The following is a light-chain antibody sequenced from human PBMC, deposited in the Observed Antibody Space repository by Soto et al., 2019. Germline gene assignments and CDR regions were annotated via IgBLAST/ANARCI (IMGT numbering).Light chain of an antibody. CDR3: SSYTITSTYV. Sequence: QSALTQPASVSGSPGQSITISCTGTSSDVGSYNLVSWYQQHPGKAPKLMIYEVSDRPSGVSNRFSGSKSGNTASLTISGLQAEDEADYYCSSYTITSTYVFGTGTKVTVL. CDR2: EVS. J-gene: IGLJ1*01. CDR1: SSDVGSYNL. V-gene: IGLV2-14*02.